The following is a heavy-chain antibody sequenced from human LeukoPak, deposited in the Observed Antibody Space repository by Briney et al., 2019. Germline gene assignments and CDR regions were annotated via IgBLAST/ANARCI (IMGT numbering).Heavy chain of an antibody. Sequence: SETLSLTCTLWVGSISIGNYYGSWGRRPGGKVLDWIGRIYTSGSTNSTPSLRSRVTLSVDTSKNPFSLKLSSVTAAETAVYYCARDRLYSDTAFDISGQGKMVTASS. CDR1: VGSISIGNYY. D-gene: IGHD3-22*01. CDR2: IYTSGST. J-gene: IGHJ3*02. V-gene: IGHV4-61*02. CDR3: ARDRLYSDTAFDI.